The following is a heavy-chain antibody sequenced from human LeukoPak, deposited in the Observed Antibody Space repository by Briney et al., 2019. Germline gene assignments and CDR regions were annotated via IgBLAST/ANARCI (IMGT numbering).Heavy chain of an antibody. J-gene: IGHJ5*02. D-gene: IGHD3-22*01. CDR1: GYTFTSYY. V-gene: IGHV1-46*01. CDR2: INPSGGST. CDR3: ARGTMFYYYDSSGYYL. Sequence: ASVKVSCKASGYTFTSYYMHWVRQAPGQGLEWMGIINPSGGSTSYAQKFQGRVTMTRDTSTSKVYMELSSLRSEDTAVYYCARGTMFYYYDSSGYYLWGQGTLVTVSS.